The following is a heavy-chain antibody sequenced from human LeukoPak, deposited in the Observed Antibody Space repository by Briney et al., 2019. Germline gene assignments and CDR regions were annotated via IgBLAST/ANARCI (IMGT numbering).Heavy chain of an antibody. J-gene: IGHJ6*03. CDR3: ARSVTMAHYYYYYYMDV. CDR1: GGSFSGYY. Sequence: SETLSLTCAVYGGSFSGYYWSWIRQPPGKGLEWIGEINHSGSTNYHPTLKRRVNISVDTSKNQFSLKLSSVTDADTAVYYCARSVTMAHYYYYYYMDVWGKGTTVTVSS. D-gene: IGHD3-10*01. CDR2: INHSGST. V-gene: IGHV4-34*01.